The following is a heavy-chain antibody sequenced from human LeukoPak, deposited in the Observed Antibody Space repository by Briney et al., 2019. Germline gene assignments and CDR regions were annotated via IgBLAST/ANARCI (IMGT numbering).Heavy chain of an antibody. D-gene: IGHD4-23*01. V-gene: IGHV3-11*01. CDR1: GFSFSDYY. J-gene: IGHJ3*02. Sequence: GSLRLSCAASGFSFSDYYMGWIRKAPGKGLEWISYFSSSGTAIYNEESVKGRFTISRDNAKNSLYLQINSLRDEDTAVYYCVRGFYGGNPLDALDIWGQGTMVTVSS. CDR2: FSSSGTAI. CDR3: VRGFYGGNPLDALDI.